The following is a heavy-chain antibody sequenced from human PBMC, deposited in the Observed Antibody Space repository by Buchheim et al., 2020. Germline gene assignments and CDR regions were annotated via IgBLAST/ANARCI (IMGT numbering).Heavy chain of an antibody. CDR2: IKQDGREK. CDR1: GFTFVSYG. D-gene: IGHD5-18*01. J-gene: IGHJ4*02. Sequence: EVQLVESGGGLFQPGGSLRLSCAAPGFTFVSYGMSWVRQAPGKGREWVANIKQDGREKYYVDSVKGGFTISRDNAKNSRTLQMNSLRAEDTAVYYCARERRGYSYDLDYWGQGTL. V-gene: IGHV3-7*01. CDR3: ARERRGYSYDLDY.